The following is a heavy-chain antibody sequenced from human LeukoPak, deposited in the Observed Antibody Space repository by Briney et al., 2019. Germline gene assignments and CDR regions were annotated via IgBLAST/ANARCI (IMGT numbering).Heavy chain of an antibody. V-gene: IGHV4-39*01. J-gene: IGHJ6*02. CDR2: IYDSGST. CDR3: ARHTIFGVELHYYYYGMDV. CDR1: GGSISSSSYY. D-gene: IGHD3-3*01. Sequence: PSETLSLTCTVSGGSISSSSYYWGWIRQPPGKGLEWIGSIYDSGSTYYNPSLKSRVTISVDTSKNQFSLKLNSVTAADTAVYYCARHTIFGVELHYYYYGMDVWGQGTTVTVSS.